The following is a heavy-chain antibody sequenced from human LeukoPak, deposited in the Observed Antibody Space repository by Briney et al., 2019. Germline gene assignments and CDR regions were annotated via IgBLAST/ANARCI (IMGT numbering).Heavy chain of an antibody. Sequence: GGSLRLSCAASGFTVRSNYMSWVRQAPGKGLEWVSVIYSGGSTYHADSVKGRFTISRDDSKNTLFLQMNSLRAEDTAVYYCAREDYYFDSSGTHYFDYWGQGTLVTVSP. V-gene: IGHV3-66*01. CDR1: GFTVRSNY. D-gene: IGHD3-22*01. CDR2: IYSGGST. CDR3: AREDYYFDSSGTHYFDY. J-gene: IGHJ4*02.